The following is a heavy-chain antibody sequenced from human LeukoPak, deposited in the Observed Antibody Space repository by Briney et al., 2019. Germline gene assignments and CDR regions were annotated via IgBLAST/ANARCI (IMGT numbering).Heavy chain of an antibody. CDR3: ARSSRSSGANWFDP. CDR2: ITGSGDTT. V-gene: IGHV3-64*01. D-gene: IGHD6-6*01. Sequence: GGSLRLSCAASGFSFSSYSMHWVRQAPGKGLEYVSAITGSGDTTYYANSVKRRFTISRDNSQNTLYLQMGSLTTEDMAVYYCARSSRSSGANWFDPWGQGTLVTVSS. J-gene: IGHJ5*02. CDR1: GFSFSSYS.